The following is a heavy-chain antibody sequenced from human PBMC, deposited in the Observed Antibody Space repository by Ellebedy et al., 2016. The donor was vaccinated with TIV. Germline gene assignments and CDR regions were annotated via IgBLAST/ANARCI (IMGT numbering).Heavy chain of an antibody. D-gene: IGHD2-2*01. CDR1: GFTFSSYG. V-gene: IGHV3-30*02. CDR2: IRYDGSAK. CDR3: AKVVPVAGFDY. Sequence: PGGSLRLSRAASGFTFSSYGMHWVRQAPGKGLEWVAYIRYDGSAKYYPDSVKGRFTVSRDNSKNTLYLQMNSLRPEDTAIYYCAKVVPVAGFDYWGQGTLVTVSS. J-gene: IGHJ4*02.